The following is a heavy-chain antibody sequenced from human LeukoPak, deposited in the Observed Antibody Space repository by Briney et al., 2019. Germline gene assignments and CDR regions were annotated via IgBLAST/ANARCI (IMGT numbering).Heavy chain of an antibody. V-gene: IGHV1-69*04. CDR2: IIPILGIA. Sequence: GASVKVSCTASGGTFSSYAISWVRQAPGQGLEWMGRIIPILGIANYAQKFQGRVTITADKSTSTAFIEMTSLRSEDTAMFYCARGLRGSDYDTLGAFNIWGQGTMIIVSS. D-gene: IGHD5-12*01. CDR1: GGTFSSYA. CDR3: ARGLRGSDYDTLGAFNI. J-gene: IGHJ3*02.